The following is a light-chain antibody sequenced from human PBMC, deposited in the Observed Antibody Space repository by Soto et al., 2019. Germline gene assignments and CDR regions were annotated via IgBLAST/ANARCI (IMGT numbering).Light chain of an antibody. J-gene: IGKJ4*01. CDR1: QSVSSN. V-gene: IGKV3-15*01. Sequence: EIVMTQSLATLSVSPGERATLSCRASQSVSSNLAWYQQKPGQAPRLLIYGASTRATGIPARFSGSGSGTEFTLAISSLQSEDFAVYYCQQYNNWLTFGGGTKVEIK. CDR2: GAS. CDR3: QQYNNWLT.